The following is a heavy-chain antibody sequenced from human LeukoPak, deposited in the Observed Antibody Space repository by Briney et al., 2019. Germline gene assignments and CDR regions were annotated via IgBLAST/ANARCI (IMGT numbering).Heavy chain of an antibody. CDR2: ISAYNGNT. CDR3: ARDLAYSSGWWEGFFDY. J-gene: IGHJ4*02. Sequence: ASVKVSCKASGYTFTSYGISWVQQAPGQGLEWMGWISAYNGNTNYAQKLQGRVTMTTDTSTSTAYMELRSLRSDDTAVYYCARDLAYSSGWWEGFFDYWGQGTLVTVSS. D-gene: IGHD6-19*01. CDR1: GYTFTSYG. V-gene: IGHV1-18*01.